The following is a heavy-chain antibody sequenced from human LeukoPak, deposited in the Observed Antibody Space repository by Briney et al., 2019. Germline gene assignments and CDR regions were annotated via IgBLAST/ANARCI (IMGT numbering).Heavy chain of an antibody. Sequence: SETLSLTCTVSGGSISNYYWSWIRQPPGKGLEWIGYIYYSGSTNYNTNYDPSLISQVTISVDTSKNQFSLKLCSVTAADTAVYYCARHKPFYYYGSGSPSSPIFDYWGQGTLVTVSS. CDR1: GGSISNYY. V-gene: IGHV4-59*01. J-gene: IGHJ4*02. D-gene: IGHD3-10*01. CDR2: IYYSGST. CDR3: ARHKPFYYYGSGSPSSPIFDY.